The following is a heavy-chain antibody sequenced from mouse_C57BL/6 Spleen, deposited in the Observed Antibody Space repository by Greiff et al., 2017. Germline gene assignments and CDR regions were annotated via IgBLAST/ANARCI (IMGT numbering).Heavy chain of an antibody. D-gene: IGHD3-2*02. V-gene: IGHV3-6*01. Sequence: EVQLQQSGPGLVKPSQSLSLTCSVTGYSITSGYYWNWIRQFPGNKLEWMGYISYDGSHNYNPSLKNRISITRDTSKNQFFLKLNSVTTEDTATYYWARGDSAGYYYYFDYWGQGTTLTVSS. CDR2: ISYDGSH. J-gene: IGHJ2*01. CDR3: ARGDSAGYYYYFDY. CDR1: GYSITSGYY.